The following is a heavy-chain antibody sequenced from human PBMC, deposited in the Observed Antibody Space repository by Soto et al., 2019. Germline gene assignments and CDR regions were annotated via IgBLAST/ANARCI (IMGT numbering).Heavy chain of an antibody. CDR1: GYSFTSYW. D-gene: IGHD3-10*01. CDR3: ARLISARHYYYYGMDV. V-gene: IGHV5-10-1*01. CDR2: IDPSDSYT. Sequence: LGESLKISCKGSGYSFTSYWISWVRQMPGKVLEWMGRIDPSDSYTNYSPSFQGHVTISADKSISTAYLQWSSLKASDTAMYYCARLISARHYYYYGMDVWGQGTTVTVSS. J-gene: IGHJ6*02.